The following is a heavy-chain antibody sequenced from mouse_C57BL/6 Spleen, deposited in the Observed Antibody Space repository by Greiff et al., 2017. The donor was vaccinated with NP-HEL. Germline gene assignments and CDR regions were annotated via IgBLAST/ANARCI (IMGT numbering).Heavy chain of an antibody. D-gene: IGHD2-5*01. J-gene: IGHJ1*03. V-gene: IGHV3-6*01. CDR1: GYSITSGYY. CDR2: ISYDGSN. CDR3: ARGPYSNYLLYWYFDV. Sequence: EVKLVESGPGLVKPSQSLSLTCSVTGYSITSGYYWNWIRQFPGNKLEWMGYISYDGSNNYNPSLKNRISITRDTSKNQFFLKLNSVTTEDTATYYCARGPYSNYLLYWYFDVWGTGTTVTVSS.